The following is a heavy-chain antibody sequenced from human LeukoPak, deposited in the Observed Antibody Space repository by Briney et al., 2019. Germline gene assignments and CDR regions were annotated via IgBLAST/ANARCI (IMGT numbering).Heavy chain of an antibody. J-gene: IGHJ6*03. D-gene: IGHD2-15*01. V-gene: IGHV1-69*05. Sequence: ASVKVSCKASGGTFSSYAISWVRQAPGQGLEWMGGIIPIFGTANYAQKFQGRVTITTDESTSTAYMELSSLRSEDTAVYYCARGCCRVDYHYYYYMDVWGKGTTVTVSS. CDR3: ARGCCRVDYHYYYYMDV. CDR1: GGTFSSYA. CDR2: IIPIFGTA.